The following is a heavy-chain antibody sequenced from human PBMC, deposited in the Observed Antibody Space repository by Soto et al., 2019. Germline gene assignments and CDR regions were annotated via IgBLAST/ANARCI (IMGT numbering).Heavy chain of an antibody. V-gene: IGHV4-31*02. CDR2: IGYSGAT. CDR3: ARGGASSKWFAP. Sequence: SSETLSLTXTVSGGSITGGGSFWSWIRQHPGKGPEWIAFIGYSGATSYNPSLASRVTISADTYKSQFSLNLRSVTAADTAVYYCARGGASSKWFAPWGQGTLVTVS. J-gene: IGHJ5*02. D-gene: IGHD2-15*01. CDR1: GGSITGGGSF.